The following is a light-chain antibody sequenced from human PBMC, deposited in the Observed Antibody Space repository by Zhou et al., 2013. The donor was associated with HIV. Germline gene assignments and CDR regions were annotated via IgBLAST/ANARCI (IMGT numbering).Light chain of an antibody. CDR3: QQRSNWPPLS. V-gene: IGKV3D-20*02. CDR2: GAS. Sequence: EIVLTQSPGTLSLSPGERATLSCRASHTISANYLAWYQQKPGQAPRLLVYGASTRATGIPDRFTGSGSGTDFTLTISSLEPEDFAVYYCQQRSNWPPLSFGGGTKVE. CDR1: HTISANY. J-gene: IGKJ4*01.